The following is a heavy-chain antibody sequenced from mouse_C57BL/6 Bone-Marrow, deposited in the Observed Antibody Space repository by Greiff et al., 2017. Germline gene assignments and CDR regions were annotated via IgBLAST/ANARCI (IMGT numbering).Heavy chain of an antibody. V-gene: IGHV5-4*01. J-gene: IGHJ1*03. Sequence: EVQGVESGGGLVKPGGSLKLSCAASGFTFSSYAMSWVRQTPEKRLEWVATISDGGSYTYYPDNVKGRFTISRDNAKNNLYLQMSHLKSEDTAMYYCARDRGTTVVRPYWYFDVWGTGTTVTVSS. CDR3: ARDRGTTVVRPYWYFDV. D-gene: IGHD1-1*01. CDR2: ISDGGSYT. CDR1: GFTFSSYA.